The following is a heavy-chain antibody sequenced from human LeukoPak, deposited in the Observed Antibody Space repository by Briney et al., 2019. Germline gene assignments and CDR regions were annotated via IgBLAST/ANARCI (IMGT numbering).Heavy chain of an antibody. CDR1: RFTLSTYG. J-gene: IGHJ4*02. CDR2: ISNDGSKK. D-gene: IGHD6-13*01. V-gene: IGHV3-30*03. Sequence: GGSLRLSCAASRFTLSTYGMHWVRQAPGKGLEWVAVISNDGSKKYYADSVKGRFTISRDNSKNTLYLQMDSLRAEDTAVYYCARAVFYSSNWWNFDSWGQGTLVTVSS. CDR3: ARAVFYSSNWWNFDS.